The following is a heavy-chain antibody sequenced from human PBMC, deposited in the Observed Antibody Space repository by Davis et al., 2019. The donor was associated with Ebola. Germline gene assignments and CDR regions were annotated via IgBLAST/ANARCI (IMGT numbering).Heavy chain of an antibody. J-gene: IGHJ4*02. CDR3: AHRGSGSYTHYFDY. Sequence: SGPTLVKPTQTLTLTCTFSGFSLSTSGVGVGWIRQPPGKALEWLALTYWDNDKRYSPSLKSRLTITKDTSKNQVVLTMTNMDPVDTATYYCAHRGSGSYTHYFDYWGQGTLVTVSS. V-gene: IGHV2-5*02. D-gene: IGHD1-26*01. CDR1: GFSLSTSGVG. CDR2: TYWDNDK.